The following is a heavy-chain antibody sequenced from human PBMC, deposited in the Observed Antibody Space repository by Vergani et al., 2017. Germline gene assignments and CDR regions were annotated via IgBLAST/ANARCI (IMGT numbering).Heavy chain of an antibody. D-gene: IGHD1-14*01. J-gene: IGHJ3*02. CDR3: ARHLRXLARNDVFDI. V-gene: IGHV4-39*01. CDR1: GMSISNINYY. CDR2: IYDSRNN. Sequence: QLQLQESGPRLVKPSETLCLTCSLSGMSISNINYYWGWIRQPPGKGLEWIGSIYDSRNNNYSPSLKSRVSISVDTSKNQFSLNLTSVTAADTAVYYCARHLRXLARNDVFDIWGHGTLVTVSS.